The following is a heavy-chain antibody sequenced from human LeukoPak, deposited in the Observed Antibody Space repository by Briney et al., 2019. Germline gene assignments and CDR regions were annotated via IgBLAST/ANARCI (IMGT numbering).Heavy chain of an antibody. CDR2: IKQDGREK. J-gene: IGHJ4*02. CDR3: ASHENDYYDSSGYYY. V-gene: IGHV3-7*01. D-gene: IGHD3-22*01. CDR1: GFTFSSYW. Sequence: PGGSLRLSCAASGFTFSSYWMSWVRQAPGKGLEWVANIKQDGREKYYVDSVKGRFTISRDNAKNSLYLQMNSLRAEDTAVYYCASHENDYYDSSGYYYWGQGTLVTVSS.